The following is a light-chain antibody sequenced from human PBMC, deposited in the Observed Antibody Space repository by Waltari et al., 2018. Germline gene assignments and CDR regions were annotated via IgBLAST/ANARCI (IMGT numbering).Light chain of an antibody. CDR1: QSILYNSNGKNY. CDR3: QQYYSRRT. V-gene: IGKV4-1*01. CDR2: WAT. Sequence: DIVMTQSLESLAVSLGERATINCRSRQSILYNSNGKNYLGWYQQKPGQPPKLLIYWATTRYAGVPERFSGSGSGTDFSLIISSLQPEDVAVYYCQQYYSRRTFGRGTRVEIK. J-gene: IGKJ1*01.